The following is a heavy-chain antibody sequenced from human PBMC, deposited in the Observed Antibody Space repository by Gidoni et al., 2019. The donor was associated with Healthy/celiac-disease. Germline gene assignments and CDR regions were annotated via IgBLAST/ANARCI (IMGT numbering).Heavy chain of an antibody. J-gene: IGHJ4*02. V-gene: IGHV4-34*01. D-gene: IGHD6-13*01. CDR1: GGSFSGYY. CDR2: INHSGST. CDR3: ARAKGPVAAAGRRIWFSYFDY. Sequence: QVQLQQWGAGLLKPSETLSLTCAVYGGSFSGYYWSWIRQPPGKGLEWIGEINHSGSTNYNPSLKSRVTISVDTPKNQFSLKLSSVTAADTAVYYCARAKGPVAAAGRRIWFSYFDYWGQGTLVTVSS.